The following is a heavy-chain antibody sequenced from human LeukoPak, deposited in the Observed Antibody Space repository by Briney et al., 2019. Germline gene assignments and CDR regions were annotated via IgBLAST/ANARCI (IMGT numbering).Heavy chain of an antibody. V-gene: IGHV5-51*01. CDR1: GYSFPTYW. J-gene: IGHJ4*01. Sequence: GESLKISCKGSGYSFPTYWNAWVRQMPGKGLEWMGIIDPDESNIRYSPSYQGQVTFSADKSISTTYLLWSSLKASDTAIYYCARPPSRGYSSSFEYWGQGTLVTVSS. CDR3: ARPPSRGYSSSFEY. D-gene: IGHD2-2*03. CDR2: IDPDESNI.